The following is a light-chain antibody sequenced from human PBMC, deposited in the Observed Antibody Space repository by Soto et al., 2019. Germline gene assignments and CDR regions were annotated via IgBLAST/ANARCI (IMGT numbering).Light chain of an antibody. CDR2: GAS. CDR1: QSVNSN. CDR3: QHYNNWWT. Sequence: EIVMTQSPATLSVSPGERATLSCRASQSVNSNLAWYQQKPGQAPRLLISGASTRATGIPARFSGSGSETEFTLTISSLQSEDFSVYYCQHYNNWWTFGQGTKVE. V-gene: IGKV3-15*01. J-gene: IGKJ1*01.